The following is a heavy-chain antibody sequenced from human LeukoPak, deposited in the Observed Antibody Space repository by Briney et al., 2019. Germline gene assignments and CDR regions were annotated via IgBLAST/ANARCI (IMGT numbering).Heavy chain of an antibody. CDR2: IYYSGST. CDR1: GGSISSGGYY. Sequence: SQTLSLTCTVSGGSISSGGYYWSWIRQHPGKGLEWIGYIYYSGSTYYNPSLKSRVTISVGTSKNQSSLKLSSVTAADTAVYYCARVQTGGPPPDYWGQGTLVTVSS. V-gene: IGHV4-31*03. CDR3: ARVQTGGPPPDY. J-gene: IGHJ4*02.